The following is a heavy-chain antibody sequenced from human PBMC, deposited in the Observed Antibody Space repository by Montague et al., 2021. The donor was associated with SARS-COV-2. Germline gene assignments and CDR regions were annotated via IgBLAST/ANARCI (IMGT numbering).Heavy chain of an antibody. CDR1: GGSINSYY. V-gene: IGHV4-59*12. CDR2: IYYSGST. Sequence: SETLSLTCTVSGGSINSYYWSWIRQPPGKGLEWIGYIYYSGSTNYNPSLKSRVTISVDTPKNQFFLKLSSVTAADTAVYYCAREKVYCSSTSCYESWFDPWGQGTLVTVSS. J-gene: IGHJ5*02. CDR3: AREKVYCSSTSCYESWFDP. D-gene: IGHD2-2*01.